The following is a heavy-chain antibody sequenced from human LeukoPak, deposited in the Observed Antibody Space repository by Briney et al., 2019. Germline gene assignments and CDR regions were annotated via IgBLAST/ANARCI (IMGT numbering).Heavy chain of an antibody. D-gene: IGHD3-9*01. J-gene: IGHJ5*02. CDR2: ISAYNGNT. V-gene: IGHV1-18*01. CDR3: AGDHDILTGYYSDWFDP. Sequence: GASVKVSCKASGYTFTSYGISWVRQAPGQGLEWMGWISAYNGNTNYAQKLQGRVTMTTDTSTSTAYTELRSLRSDDTAVYYCAGDHDILTGYYSDWFDPWGQGTLVTVSS. CDR1: GYTFTSYG.